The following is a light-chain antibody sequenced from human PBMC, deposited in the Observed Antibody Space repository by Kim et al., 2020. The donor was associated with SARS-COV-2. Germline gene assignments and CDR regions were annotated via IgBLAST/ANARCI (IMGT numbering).Light chain of an antibody. V-gene: IGKV3-11*01. CDR1: QNIGNN. CDR2: DES. J-gene: IGKJ2*01. CDR3: QQRNQWPRT. Sequence: SLAPGKSSAPSCRASQNIGNNLAWYQQKPGQAPRLLIYDESNRATDIAARFSGSGSGTDFTLTISSLEPEDFAVYHCQQRNQWPRTFGQGTKLEI.